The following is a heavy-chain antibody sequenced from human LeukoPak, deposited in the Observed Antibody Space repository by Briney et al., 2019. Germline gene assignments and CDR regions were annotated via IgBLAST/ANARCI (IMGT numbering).Heavy chain of an antibody. D-gene: IGHD3-10*01. CDR2: ISASGGNT. Sequence: GGSLRLSCAASGFTFSSYAMTWVRQAPGKGLEWVSVISASGGNTYYADSVKGRFTISRDNSENTLYLQMNSLRAEDTAVYYCAKRGSGSYYLSPVDYWGQGTLATVSS. V-gene: IGHV3-23*01. J-gene: IGHJ4*02. CDR3: AKRGSGSYYLSPVDY. CDR1: GFTFSSYA.